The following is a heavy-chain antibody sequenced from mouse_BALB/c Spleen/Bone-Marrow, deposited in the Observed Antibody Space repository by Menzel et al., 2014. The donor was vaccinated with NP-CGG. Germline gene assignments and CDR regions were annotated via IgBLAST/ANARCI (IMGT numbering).Heavy chain of an antibody. V-gene: IGHV3-2*02. D-gene: IGHD1-1*01. CDR1: GFSITSDDA. Sequence: VQLLQSGPGLVKPSQSLSLTCTVTGFSITSDDAWNCIRHFPGNKLEGVGYISDSGSTIYNPSLKSRISITRDTSKNQFFLQLKSLAATDSASYDREREGDYYGGRFVYWGQGTPVTVSS. J-gene: IGHJ2*01. CDR3: EREGDYYGGRFVY. CDR2: ISDSGST.